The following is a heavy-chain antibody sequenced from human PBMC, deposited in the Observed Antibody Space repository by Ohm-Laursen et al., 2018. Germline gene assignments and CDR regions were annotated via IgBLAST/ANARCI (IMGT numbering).Heavy chain of an antibody. CDR2: MNPNSGNK. D-gene: IGHD5-18*01. V-gene: IGHV1-8*01. Sequence: SVKVSCNASGYTFTSYDINWVRQVTGQGLEWMGWMNPNSGNKGYAQKFQGRVTVTRNTSISTAYMELSSLRSEDTAVYYCARGRGVRIQLWLPYWGQGTLVTVSS. CDR1: GYTFTSYD. CDR3: ARGRGVRIQLWLPY. J-gene: IGHJ4*02.